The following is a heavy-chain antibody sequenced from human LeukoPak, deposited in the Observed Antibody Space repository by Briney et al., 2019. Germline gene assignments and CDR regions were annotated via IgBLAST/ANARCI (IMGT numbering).Heavy chain of an antibody. CDR2: IFHSGST. J-gene: IGHJ4*02. CDR1: GDSISRGYY. Sequence: PSETLSLTCTVSGDSISRGYYWAWIRPPPGTGLEWIGSIFHSGSTYYKPSLLSRVTISVDTSKNQFSLKMSSVTAADTAVYYCARSVGNSGSFQGYNYWGQGILVTVSS. D-gene: IGHD1-26*01. CDR3: ARSVGNSGSFQGYNY. V-gene: IGHV4-38-2*02.